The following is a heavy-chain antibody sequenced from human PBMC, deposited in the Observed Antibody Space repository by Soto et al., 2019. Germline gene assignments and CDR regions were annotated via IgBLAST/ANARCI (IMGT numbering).Heavy chain of an antibody. V-gene: IGHV1-69*06. CDR2: IIPIFGKA. CDR1: GGTFSSYA. CDR3: ARFAPHSDSSSYYYGMDV. Sequence: QVQLVQSGAEVKKPGSSVKVSCKASGGTFSSYAISWVRQAPGQGLEWMGGIIPIFGKANYAQKFQGRVTIPADKSPSTAYMELSSLRSEDTAVYYCARFAPHSDSSSYYYGMDVWGQGTTVTVSS. D-gene: IGHD6-13*01. J-gene: IGHJ6*02.